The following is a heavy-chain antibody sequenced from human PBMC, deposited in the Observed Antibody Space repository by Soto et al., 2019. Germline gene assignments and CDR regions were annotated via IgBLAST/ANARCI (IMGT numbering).Heavy chain of an antibody. CDR3: VRQGLRAVYYGMDV. Sequence: SETLSLTCTVSGGSISSSSYYWGWIRQPPGKGLEWIGSIYYSGSTYYNPSLKSRVTISVDTSKNQFSLKLSSVTAADTAVYYCVRQGLRAVYYGMDVWGQGTTVTVSS. D-gene: IGHD2-21*01. V-gene: IGHV4-39*01. CDR2: IYYSGST. CDR1: GGSISSSSYY. J-gene: IGHJ6*02.